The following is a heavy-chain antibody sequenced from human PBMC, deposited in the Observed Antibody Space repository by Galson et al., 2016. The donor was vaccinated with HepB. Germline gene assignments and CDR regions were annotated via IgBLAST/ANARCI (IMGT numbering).Heavy chain of an antibody. V-gene: IGHV2-70*11. J-gene: IGHJ6*02. CDR3: ARILTVPPDYYYHGMDV. CDR1: GFSLSTSGMC. Sequence: PALVKPTQTLTLTCTFSGFSLSTSGMCVSWIRQPPGKALEWLARIDWDDDKYYSTSLKTRLTVSKDTSKNQVVLTMTNMDPVDTATYYCARILTVPPDYYYHGMDVWGQGTTVTVSS. CDR2: IDWDDDK. D-gene: IGHD2-2*01.